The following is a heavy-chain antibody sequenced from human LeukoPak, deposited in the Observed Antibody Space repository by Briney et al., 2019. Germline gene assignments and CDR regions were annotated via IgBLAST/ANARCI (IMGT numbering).Heavy chain of an antibody. CDR3: AREYQGADTAYYYYYGMDV. J-gene: IGHJ6*02. CDR2: IIPIFGIA. D-gene: IGHD5-18*01. V-gene: IGHV1-69*04. Sequence: GSSVKVSCKASGGTFSSYAISWVRQARGQGLEWMGRIIPIFGIANYAQKFQGRVTITADKSTSTAYMELSSLRSEDTAVYYCAREYQGADTAYYYYYGMDVWGQGTTVTVSS. CDR1: GGTFSSYA.